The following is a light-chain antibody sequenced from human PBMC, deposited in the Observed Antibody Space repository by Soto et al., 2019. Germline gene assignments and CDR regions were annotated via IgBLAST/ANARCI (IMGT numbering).Light chain of an antibody. Sequence: EIVLTQSPGTLSLSPGERATLSCRASQSVSSSYLAWYQQKPGQAPRLIIYCACDRATGIPDRFSGSGSGTDFTLTISRLEPEDFAVYYCQQYGSSPYTFVQGTKLEIK. J-gene: IGKJ2*01. CDR2: CAC. CDR1: QSVSSSY. V-gene: IGKV3-20*01. CDR3: QQYGSSPYT.